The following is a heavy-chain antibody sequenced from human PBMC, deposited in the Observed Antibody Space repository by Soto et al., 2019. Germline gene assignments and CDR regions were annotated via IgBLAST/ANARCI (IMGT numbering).Heavy chain of an antibody. CDR1: GASISSYF. Sequence: SETLSLTCTVSGASISSYFWSWIRQPAGKGLEWIGRIYTSGSTDYNPSLESRVTMSVDTSKKQVSLKLTSVTAADTAVYYCAAICSSPSCYGTGVWGQGTSVTVSS. D-gene: IGHD2-2*01. J-gene: IGHJ6*02. CDR2: IYTSGST. V-gene: IGHV4-4*07. CDR3: AAICSSPSCYGTGV.